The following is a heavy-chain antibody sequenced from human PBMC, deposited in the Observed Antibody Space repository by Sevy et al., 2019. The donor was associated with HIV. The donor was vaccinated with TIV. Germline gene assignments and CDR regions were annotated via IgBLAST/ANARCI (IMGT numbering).Heavy chain of an antibody. CDR2: FDPEDGET. CDR3: AITKDYYDNSGSPFDY. D-gene: IGHD3-22*01. Sequence: ASVKVSCKVSGYTLTKLAMHWVRQAPGKGLEWMGTFDPEDGETIYAQRFQGRVTMTEDTSIDIAYMELSSLRSEDTAVFYCAITKDYYDNSGSPFDYWGQGTLVTVSS. V-gene: IGHV1-24*01. J-gene: IGHJ4*02. CDR1: GYTLTKLA.